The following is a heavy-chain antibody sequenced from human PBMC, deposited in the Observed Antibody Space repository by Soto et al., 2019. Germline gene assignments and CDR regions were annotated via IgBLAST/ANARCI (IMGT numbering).Heavy chain of an antibody. Sequence: QVQLVESGGGVVQPGRSLRLSCAASGFTFSSYAIHWVRQAPGKGLEWVAVISYDGSNKYYADSVKGRFTISRDNSKNTLYLQMNSLRAEDTAVYYCARDRAVTKARYYYYYGMDVWGQGTTVTVSS. CDR2: ISYDGSNK. V-gene: IGHV3-30-3*01. CDR3: ARDRAVTKARYYYYYGMDV. D-gene: IGHD4-4*01. J-gene: IGHJ6*02. CDR1: GFTFSSYA.